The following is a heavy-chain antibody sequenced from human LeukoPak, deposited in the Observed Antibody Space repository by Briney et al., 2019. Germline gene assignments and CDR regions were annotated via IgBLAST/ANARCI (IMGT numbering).Heavy chain of an antibody. CDR2: IYYSGST. CDR3: ARYGGATLYYYYYMDV. V-gene: IGHV4-31*03. J-gene: IGHJ6*03. Sequence: SQTLSLTCTVSGGSISSGGYYWSWIRQHPGKGLEWIGYIYYSGSTYYNPSLKSRVTISVDTSKNQFSLKLSSVTAADTAAYYCARYGGATLYYYYYMDVWGKGTTVTVSS. D-gene: IGHD1-26*01. CDR1: GGSISSGGYY.